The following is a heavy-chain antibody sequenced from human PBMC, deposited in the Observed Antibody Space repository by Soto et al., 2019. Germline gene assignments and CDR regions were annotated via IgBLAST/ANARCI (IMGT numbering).Heavy chain of an antibody. V-gene: IGHV4-4*07. CDR3: AREVRGGFTGIFDQ. J-gene: IGHJ4*02. Sequence: ETLSLTCTVSGDSISDYFYWSWIRQPAGKGLEWIGRIYTDGTTKYNPSLKSRVTLSLDKSKNQFSLRLSSVTAADTAVYYFAREVRGGFTGIFDQWGRGSRVTVSS. D-gene: IGHD2-15*01. CDR1: GDSISDYFY. CDR2: IYTDGTT.